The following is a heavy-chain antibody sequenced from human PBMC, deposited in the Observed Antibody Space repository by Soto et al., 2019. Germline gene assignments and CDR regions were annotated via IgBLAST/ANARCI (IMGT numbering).Heavy chain of an antibody. Sequence: SETLSLTCTVSGGSISSGGYYWSWIRQHPGKGLEWIGYIYYSGGTKYSPSLKSRVTISVDTSKNQFSLKLSSVTAADTAVYYCARGGEGYDFWSGYYIPFDYWGQGTLVTVSS. D-gene: IGHD3-3*01. CDR1: GGSISSGGYY. CDR3: ARGGEGYDFWSGYYIPFDY. V-gene: IGHV4-61*08. CDR2: IYYSGGT. J-gene: IGHJ4*02.